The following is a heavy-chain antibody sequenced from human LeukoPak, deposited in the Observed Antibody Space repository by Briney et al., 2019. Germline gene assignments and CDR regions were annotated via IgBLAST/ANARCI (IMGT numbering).Heavy chain of an antibody. CDR2: INPNSGGT. CDR1: GYTFTGYY. CDR3: AREQWELMDAFDI. V-gene: IGHV1-2*06. D-gene: IGHD1-26*01. Sequence: ASVKVSCKASGYTFTGYYMHWVRQAPGQGLEWMGRINPNSGGTNYAQKFQGRVTMTGDTSISTAYMELSRLRSDDTAVYYCAREQWELMDAFDIWGQGTMVTVSS. J-gene: IGHJ3*02.